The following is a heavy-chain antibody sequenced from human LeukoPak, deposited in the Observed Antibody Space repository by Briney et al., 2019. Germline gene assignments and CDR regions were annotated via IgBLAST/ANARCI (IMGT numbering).Heavy chain of an antibody. Sequence: ASVKVSCEASGYTFTSYGISWVRQAPGHRLEWMGWISTYNGNTHYAQKFQGRVTMTTDTSTSTAYMEVRSLRSDDTAVYYCARNIAVAASFDYWGQGTLVTVSS. V-gene: IGHV1-18*01. CDR2: ISTYNGNT. CDR3: ARNIAVAASFDY. CDR1: GYTFTSYG. J-gene: IGHJ4*02. D-gene: IGHD6-19*01.